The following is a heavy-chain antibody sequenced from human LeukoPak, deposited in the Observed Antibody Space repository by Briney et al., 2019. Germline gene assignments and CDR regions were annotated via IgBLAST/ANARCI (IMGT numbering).Heavy chain of an antibody. Sequence: GASVKVSCKAAGYTFTGYYMFWVRQAPGQGLEWMGRINPNSGGTNYAQKFQGRVTITRDTSISTAYVELSRLRSDDTAVYYCARGYCSGGSCYSVENWFDPWGQGTLVTVSS. CDR1: GYTFTGYY. V-gene: IGHV1-2*06. D-gene: IGHD2-15*01. CDR2: INPNSGGT. J-gene: IGHJ5*02. CDR3: ARGYCSGGSCYSVENWFDP.